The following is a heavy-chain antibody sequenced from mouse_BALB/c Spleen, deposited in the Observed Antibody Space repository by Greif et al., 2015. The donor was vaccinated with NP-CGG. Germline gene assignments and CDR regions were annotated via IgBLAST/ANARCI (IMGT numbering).Heavy chain of an antibody. CDR1: GDSITSGY. J-gene: IGHJ4*01. Sequence: VQLQQPGPSLVKPSQTLSLTCSVTGDSITSGYWNWIRKFPGNKLEYMGYISYSGSTYYNPSLKSRISITRDTSKNXYYLQLNSVTTEDTATYYCARFTARATPGAMDYWGQGTSVTVSS. CDR3: ARFTARATPGAMDY. V-gene: IGHV3-8*02. CDR2: ISYSGST. D-gene: IGHD3-1*01.